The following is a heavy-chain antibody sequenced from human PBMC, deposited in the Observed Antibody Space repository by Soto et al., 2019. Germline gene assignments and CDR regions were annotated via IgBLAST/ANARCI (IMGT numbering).Heavy chain of an antibody. CDR2: IWYDGSNK. D-gene: IGHD6-13*01. J-gene: IGHJ6*02. Sequence: PGGSLRLSCAASGFTFSSYGMHWVRQAPGKGLELVAVIWYDGSNKYYADSVKGRFTISRDNSKNTLYLQMNSLRAEDTAVYYCARDRAAAGTNGYYYYYGMDVWGQGTTVTVSS. V-gene: IGHV3-33*01. CDR3: ARDRAAAGTNGYYYYYGMDV. CDR1: GFTFSSYG.